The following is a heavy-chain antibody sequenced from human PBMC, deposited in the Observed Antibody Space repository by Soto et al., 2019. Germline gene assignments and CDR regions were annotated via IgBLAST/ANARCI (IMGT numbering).Heavy chain of an antibody. CDR1: GGSVSSRSHF. D-gene: IGHD5-12*01. J-gene: IGHJ5*02. V-gene: IGHV4-61*01. CDR2: IYYSGST. CDR3: ARYDAESGSNKLVP. Sequence: QVQLQESGPGLVKPSETLSVTCTVSGGSVSSRSHFWSWIRQPPGAGLQWIGYIYYSGSTNYNPSLKSRATLSVDTSRNQFSLRLTSVTAADTAVYYCARYDAESGSNKLVPLGQATLVTVSS.